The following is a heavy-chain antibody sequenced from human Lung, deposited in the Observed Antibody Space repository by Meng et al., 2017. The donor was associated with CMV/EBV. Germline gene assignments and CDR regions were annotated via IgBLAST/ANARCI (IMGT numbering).Heavy chain of an antibody. CDR1: GYTFTSYD. V-gene: IGHV1-8*01. CDR3: ARRYCSGGSCYKQFDY. Sequence: VKVSCXASGYTFTSYDINWVRQATGQGLEWMGWMNPNSGNTGYAQKFQGRVTMTRNTSISTAYMELSSLRSEDTAVYYCARRYCSGGSCYKQFDYWGQGTXVTVSS. D-gene: IGHD2-15*01. J-gene: IGHJ4*02. CDR2: MNPNSGNT.